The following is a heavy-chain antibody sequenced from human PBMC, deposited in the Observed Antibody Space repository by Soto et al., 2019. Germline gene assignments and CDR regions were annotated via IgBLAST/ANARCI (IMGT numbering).Heavy chain of an antibody. CDR3: ARVGVVFYYYGMDV. CDR2: IYHSGST. D-gene: IGHD2-15*01. V-gene: IGHV4-30-2*01. Sequence: PSETLSLTCSVSDCSISSGGYSWSWIRQPPGKGLEWIGYIYHSGSTYYNPSLKSRVTISVDRSKNQFSLKLSSVTAADTAVYYCARVGVVFYYYGMDVWGQGTTVTVSS. CDR1: DCSISSGGYS. J-gene: IGHJ6*02.